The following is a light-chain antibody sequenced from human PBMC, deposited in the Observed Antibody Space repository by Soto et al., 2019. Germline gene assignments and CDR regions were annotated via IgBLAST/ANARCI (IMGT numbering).Light chain of an antibody. CDR2: DAS. J-gene: IGKJ2*01. V-gene: IGKV3-11*01. CDR1: QSVSSY. Sequence: EIVLTQSPATLSLSPGERATLSCRASQSVSSYLAWYQQKPGQAPRLLIYDASNRATGIPARFSGSGSETEFTLTISSLQSEDFAVYYCQHYNNWPPYTFGQGTRLEIK. CDR3: QHYNNWPPYT.